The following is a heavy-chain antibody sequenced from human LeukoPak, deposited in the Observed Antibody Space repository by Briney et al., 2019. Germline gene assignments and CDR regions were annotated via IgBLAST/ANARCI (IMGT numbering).Heavy chain of an antibody. Sequence: ASVKVSCKASGYTFTSYGISWARQAPGQGLEWMGWINAGNGDDTKYSQKFQARLTMTTDTSATTVYMELNSLRSEDTAVYYCARSGSNWSCDSWGQGTLVTVSS. CDR3: ARSGSNWSCDS. J-gene: IGHJ4*02. CDR1: GYTFTSYG. D-gene: IGHD6-13*01. V-gene: IGHV1-18*01. CDR2: INAGNGDDT.